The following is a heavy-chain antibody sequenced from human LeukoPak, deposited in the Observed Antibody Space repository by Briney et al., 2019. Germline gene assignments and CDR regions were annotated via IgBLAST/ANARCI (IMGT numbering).Heavy chain of an antibody. CDR2: IIPIFGTA. V-gene: IGHV1-69*05. CDR1: GGTFSSYA. D-gene: IGHD3-10*01. Sequence: SVKVSCKASGGTFSSYAISWVRQAPGQGLEWMGGIIPIFGTANYAQKFQGRVTITTDESTSTAYMELSSLRSEDTAVYYCAKDTEVVRGVYGYWGQGTLVTVSS. CDR3: AKDTEVVRGVYGY. J-gene: IGHJ4*02.